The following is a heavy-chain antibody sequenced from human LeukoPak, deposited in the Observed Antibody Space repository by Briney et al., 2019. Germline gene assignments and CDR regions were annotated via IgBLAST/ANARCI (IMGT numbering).Heavy chain of an antibody. CDR2: INPSGGST. V-gene: IGHV1-46*01. CDR1: GYTFTSYY. CDR3: ARDSGVFRRNDAFDI. D-gene: IGHD5-12*01. Sequence: GAPVKVSCKASGYTFTSYYMHWVRQAPGQGLEWMGIINPSGGSTSYAQKFQGRVTMTRDTSTSTVYMELSSLRSEDTAVYYCARDSGVFRRNDAFDIWGQGTMVTVSS. J-gene: IGHJ3*02.